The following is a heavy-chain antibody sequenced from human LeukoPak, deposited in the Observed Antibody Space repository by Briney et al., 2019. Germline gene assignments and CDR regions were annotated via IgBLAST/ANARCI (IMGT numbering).Heavy chain of an antibody. CDR1: GGTFSSYA. CDR2: IIPIFGTA. J-gene: IGHJ5*02. V-gene: IGHV1-69*06. CDR3: ATLAYPTLVATIIDP. D-gene: IGHD5-12*01. Sequence: ASVKVSCKASGGTFSSYAISWVRQAPGQGLEWMGGIIPIFGTANYAQKFRGRVTITADKSTSTAYMELSSLRSEDTAVYYCATLAYPTLVATIIDPWGQGTLVTVSS.